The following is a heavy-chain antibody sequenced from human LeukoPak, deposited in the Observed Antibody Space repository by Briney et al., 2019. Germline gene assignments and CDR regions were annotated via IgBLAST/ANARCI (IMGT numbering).Heavy chain of an antibody. CDR1: GGSISSYY. Sequence: SETLSLTCTVSGGSISSYYWSWIRQPPGKGREWIGYIYYSGSTNYNPSLKSRVTISVDTSKNQFSLKLSSVTAADTAVYYCARSRQIQLWLEFDYWGQGTLVTVSS. J-gene: IGHJ4*02. CDR2: IYYSGST. CDR3: ARSRQIQLWLEFDY. V-gene: IGHV4-59*01. D-gene: IGHD5-18*01.